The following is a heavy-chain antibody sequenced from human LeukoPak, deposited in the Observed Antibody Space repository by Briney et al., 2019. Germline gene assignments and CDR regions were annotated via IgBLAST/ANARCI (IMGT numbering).Heavy chain of an antibody. J-gene: IGHJ5*02. CDR3: ARRAYQGNWFDP. CDR1: GYSFTTYW. Sequence: GESLKISCKASGYSFTTYWIVWVRQMPGKGLEWVGIIYPGDSDTRYSPSFQGQVTISADKSITTAYLQWSSLKASDTAMYYCARRAYQGNWFDPWGQGTLVTVSS. CDR2: IYPGDSDT. D-gene: IGHD1-26*01. V-gene: IGHV5-51*01.